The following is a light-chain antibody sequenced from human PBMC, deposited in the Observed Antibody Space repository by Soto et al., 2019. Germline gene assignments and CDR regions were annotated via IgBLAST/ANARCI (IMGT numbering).Light chain of an antibody. CDR3: SSYAXNVV. Sequence: QSALTQPPSASGSPGQSVTISCTGTSSDVGGYNYVSWYQQHPGKAPKLMIYEVSKRPSGVPDRFSGSKSGNTASLTVSGLQAEDEADYYCSSYAXNVVFGGGTKVTVL. CDR1: SSDVGGYNY. J-gene: IGLJ2*01. V-gene: IGLV2-8*01. CDR2: EVS.